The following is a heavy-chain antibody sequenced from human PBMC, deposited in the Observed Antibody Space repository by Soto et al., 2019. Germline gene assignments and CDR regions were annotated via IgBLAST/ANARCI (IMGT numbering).Heavy chain of an antibody. CDR1: GFTFSSYW. D-gene: IGHD2-2*01. CDR2: IKQDGSEK. CDR3: ARDTNQPHMQDACDS. J-gene: IGHJ3*02. Sequence: EVQLVESGGGLVQPGGSLRLSCAASGFTFSSYWMSWVRQAPGKGLEWVANIKQDGSEKYYVDSVKGRFTISRDNARNSLYLQMHRLRAEDTAVDYCARDTNQPHMQDACDSWGQGTMVSVSS. V-gene: IGHV3-7*01.